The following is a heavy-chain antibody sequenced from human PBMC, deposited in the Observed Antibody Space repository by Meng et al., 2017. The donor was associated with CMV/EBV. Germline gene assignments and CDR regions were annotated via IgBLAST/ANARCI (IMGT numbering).Heavy chain of an antibody. V-gene: IGHV1-24*01. J-gene: IGHJ5*02. Sequence: ASVKVSCKVSGYTLTELSMHWVRQAPGKGLEWMGGFEPEDGETIYAQKFQGRVTMTGDTSTDTAYMELSSLRSEDTAGYYCATAKLDQEWFDPWGQGTLVTVSS. CDR2: FEPEDGET. CDR1: GYTLTELS. CDR3: ATAKLDQEWFDP. D-gene: IGHD1/OR15-1a*01.